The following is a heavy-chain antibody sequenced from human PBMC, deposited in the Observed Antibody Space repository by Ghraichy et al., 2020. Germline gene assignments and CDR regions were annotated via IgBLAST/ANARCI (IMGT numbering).Heavy chain of an antibody. V-gene: IGHV3-53*01. J-gene: IGHJ4*02. D-gene: IGHD6-6*01. Sequence: GVLNISCAASGFTVSSNYMSWVRQAPGKGLEWVSVIYSGGSTYYADSVKGRFTISRDNSKNTLYLQMNSLRAEDTAVYYCASPYSSSSSPFDYWGQGTLVTVSS. CDR1: GFTVSSNY. CDR2: IYSGGST. CDR3: ASPYSSSSSPFDY.